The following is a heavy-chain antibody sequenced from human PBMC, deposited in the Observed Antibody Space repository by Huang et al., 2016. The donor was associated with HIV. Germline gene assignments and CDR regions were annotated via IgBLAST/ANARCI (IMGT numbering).Heavy chain of an antibody. CDR1: GFTFSNDN. J-gene: IGHJ3*02. V-gene: IGHV3-48*02. CDR3: ARDDFAAAGTVGAFDI. D-gene: IGHD6-13*01. Sequence: EVQLVESGGGLVQPGGSLRLSCAASGFTFSNDNSNLFRQSPGKGLEWVCNLRCSSSNRYYADSMKGRFSISRDNAKNSLYLQMNSLRDEDTAVYYCARDDFAAAGTVGAFDIWGQGTMVTVSS. CDR2: LRCSSSNR.